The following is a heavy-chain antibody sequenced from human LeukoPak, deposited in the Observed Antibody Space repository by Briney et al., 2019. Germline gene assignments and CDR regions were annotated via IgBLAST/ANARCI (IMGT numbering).Heavy chain of an antibody. D-gene: IGHD6-19*01. CDR2: ISAYNGNT. CDR1: GYTFTSYG. CDR3: ARGSYRFGAVADQDC. Sequence: ASVKVSCKASGYTFTSYGISWVRQAPGQGLEWMGWISAYNGNTNYAQKLQGRVTMTTDTSTSTAYMELRSLRSDDTAVYYCARGSYRFGAVADQDCWGQGTLVTVSS. V-gene: IGHV1-18*01. J-gene: IGHJ4*02.